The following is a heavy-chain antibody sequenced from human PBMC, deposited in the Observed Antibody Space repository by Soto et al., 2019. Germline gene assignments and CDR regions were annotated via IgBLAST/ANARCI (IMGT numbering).Heavy chain of an antibody. D-gene: IGHD3-10*01. CDR3: ASGSYYYGSGSYDY. V-gene: IGHV4-61*01. CDR1: GGSVSSGSYY. J-gene: IGHJ4*02. Sequence: KTSETLSLTCTVSGGSVSSGSYYWSWIRQPPGKGLEWIGYIYYSGSTNYNPSLKSRVTISVDTSKNQFSLKLSSVTAADTAVYYCASGSYYYGSGSYDYWGQGTLVTVSS. CDR2: IYYSGST.